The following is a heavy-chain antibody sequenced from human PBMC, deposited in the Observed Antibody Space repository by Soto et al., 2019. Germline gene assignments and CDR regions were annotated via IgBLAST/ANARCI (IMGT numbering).Heavy chain of an antibody. CDR3: ARRSAVTTFYFYGMDV. CDR1: GYSLNSNW. J-gene: IGHJ6*02. Sequence: PXESLKISFKVSGYSLNSNWIAWVRQSPGRGLEWMGIIYPIDSDTRYSPSFQGQVTISVDRSVNSAFLQWRSLKASDTATYYCARRSAVTTFYFYGMDVWGQGTTVTVS. V-gene: IGHV5-51*01. D-gene: IGHD4-17*01. CDR2: IYPIDSDT.